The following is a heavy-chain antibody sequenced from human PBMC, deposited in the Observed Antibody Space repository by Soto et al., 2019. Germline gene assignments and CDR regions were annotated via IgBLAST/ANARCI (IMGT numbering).Heavy chain of an antibody. Sequence: SQTLSLTCAISGDSVSSNSAAWNWIRQSPSRGLEWLGRTYYRSKWYNDYAVSVKSRITINPDTSKNQFSLKLSSVTAADTAVYYCARDLHYSGWFDPWGQGTLVTVSS. CDR2: TYYRSKWYN. CDR1: GDSVSSNSAA. D-gene: IGHD2-15*01. V-gene: IGHV6-1*01. J-gene: IGHJ5*02. CDR3: ARDLHYSGWFDP.